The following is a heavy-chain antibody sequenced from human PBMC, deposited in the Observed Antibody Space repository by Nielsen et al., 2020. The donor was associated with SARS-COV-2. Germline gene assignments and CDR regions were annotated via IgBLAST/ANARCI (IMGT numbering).Heavy chain of an antibody. CDR2: INPSGGST. Sequence: ASEKVSCKACGYTYKSHNMHSPRQVPGQGLEWMGIINPSGGSTSYAQKFQGRVTMTRDTSTSTVYMELSSLRSEDTAVYYCARAGFLEWNPFDYWGQGTLVTVSS. V-gene: IGHV1-46*02. CDR1: GYTYKSHN. J-gene: IGHJ4*02. D-gene: IGHD3-3*01. CDR3: ARAGFLEWNPFDY.